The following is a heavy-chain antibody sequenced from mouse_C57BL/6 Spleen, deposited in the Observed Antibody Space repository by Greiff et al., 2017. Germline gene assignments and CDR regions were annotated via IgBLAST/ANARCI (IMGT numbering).Heavy chain of an antibody. CDR1: GYTFTSYW. V-gene: IGHV1-72*01. D-gene: IGHD1-1*01. CDR3: AREGDYYGTYFDY. Sequence: QVQLKQPGAELVKPGASVKLSCKASGYTFTSYWMHWVKQRPGRGLEWIGRIDPNSGGTKYNEKFKSKATLTVDKPSSTAYMQLSSLTSEDSAVYYCAREGDYYGTYFDYWGQGTTLTVSS. J-gene: IGHJ2*01. CDR2: IDPNSGGT.